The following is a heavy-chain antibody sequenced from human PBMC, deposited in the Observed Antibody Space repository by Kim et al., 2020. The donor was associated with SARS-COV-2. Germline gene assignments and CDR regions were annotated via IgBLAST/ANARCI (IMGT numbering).Heavy chain of an antibody. Sequence: ASVKVSCKASGYTFTSYAMHWVRQAPGQRLEWMGWINAGNGNTKYSQKFQGRVTITRDTSASTAYLELSSLRSEDTAVDYCARDPGVTMVRGVISHYYGMDVWGQGTTVTVSS. CDR2: INAGNGNT. J-gene: IGHJ6*02. V-gene: IGHV1-3*01. CDR3: ARDPGVTMVRGVISHYYGMDV. D-gene: IGHD3-10*01. CDR1: GYTFTSYA.